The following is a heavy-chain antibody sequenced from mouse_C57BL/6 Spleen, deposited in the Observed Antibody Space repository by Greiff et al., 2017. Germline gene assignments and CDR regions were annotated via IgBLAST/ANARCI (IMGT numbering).Heavy chain of an antibody. J-gene: IGHJ4*01. Sequence: QVQLQQPGAELVRPGTSVKLSCKASGYTFTSYWMHWVKQRPGQGLEWIGVIDPSDSYTNYNQKFKGKATLTVDTSSSTAYMQLSSLTSEDSAVYYCARKETLDNYAMCNWGQGTSVTVSS. V-gene: IGHV1-59*01. CDR2: IDPSDSYT. CDR3: ARKETLDNYAMCN. CDR1: GYTFTSYW.